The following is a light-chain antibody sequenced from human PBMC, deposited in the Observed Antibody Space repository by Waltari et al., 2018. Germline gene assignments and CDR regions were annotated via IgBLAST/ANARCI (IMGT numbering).Light chain of an antibody. CDR2: EAS. V-gene: IGKV1-5*01. J-gene: IGKJ3*01. CDR3: QQYDDAPFT. Sequence: DFQMTQSPSSLSASVGDTVTITCQASQSIGRSLAWYQQKPGKAPKPLIYEASSLESGVPSRFSGSRSGTEFTLTINTLRPEDFATYDCQQYDDAPFTFGPGTKLDVK. CDR1: QSIGRS.